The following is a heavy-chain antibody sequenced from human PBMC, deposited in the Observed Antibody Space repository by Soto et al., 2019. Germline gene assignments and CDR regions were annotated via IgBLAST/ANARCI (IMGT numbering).Heavy chain of an antibody. D-gene: IGHD2-2*01. J-gene: IGHJ4*01. Sequence: VQLQESGPRLVRPSETLSLSCTVSGGSISGYYWNWIRQPPGRGLERIGYISNTGNTNYNPSLKGRVSLSVDTSKNQVSLNLRAVTAEDTALYYCARDSAVGSSKRGFEYWGHGTLVTVSS. CDR3: ARDSAVGSSKRGFEY. V-gene: IGHV4-59*01. CDR1: GGSISGYY. CDR2: ISNTGNT.